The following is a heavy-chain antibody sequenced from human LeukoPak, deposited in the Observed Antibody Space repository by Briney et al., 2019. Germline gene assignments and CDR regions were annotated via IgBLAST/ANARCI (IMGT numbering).Heavy chain of an antibody. J-gene: IGHJ6*02. CDR2: ISYDGSNK. D-gene: IGHD3-10*01. CDR1: GFTFSSYA. V-gene: IGHV3-30-3*01. Sequence: GGSLRLSCAASGFTFSSYAMHWVRQAPGKGLEWVAVISYDGSNKYYADSVKGRFTISRDNSKNTLYLQMNSLRAEDTAVYYCARDITMVRGVNYYYGMDVWGQGTTVTVSS. CDR3: ARDITMVRGVNYYYGMDV.